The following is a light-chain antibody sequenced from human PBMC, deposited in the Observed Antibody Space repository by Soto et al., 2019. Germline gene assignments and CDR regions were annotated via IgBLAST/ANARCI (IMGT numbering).Light chain of an antibody. J-gene: IGKJ1*01. CDR1: QSLQHSNGYNY. Sequence: DIVMTQSPLSLPVTPGEPASISCRSSQSLQHSNGYNYLDWYVQKPGQSPQILIYLASNRASGVPERFSGSGSCTDFTLKISRVEAEGVGTYYCMQALQTPAFGQGTKVEIK. CDR3: MQALQTPA. CDR2: LAS. V-gene: IGKV2-28*01.